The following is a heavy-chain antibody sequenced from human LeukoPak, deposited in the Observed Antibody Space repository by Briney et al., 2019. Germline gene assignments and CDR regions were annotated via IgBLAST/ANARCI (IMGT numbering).Heavy chain of an antibody. D-gene: IGHD3-10*01. CDR1: GYTFTSYD. CDR2: INPSGGST. J-gene: IGHJ4*02. V-gene: IGHV1-46*01. Sequence: ASVKVSCKASGYTFTSYDINWVRQAPGQGLEWMGIINPSGGSTSYAQKFQGRVTITADKSTSTAYMELSSLRSEDTAVYYCATSSQNYYGSGSSIFDYWGQGTLVTVSS. CDR3: ATSSQNYYGSGSSIFDY.